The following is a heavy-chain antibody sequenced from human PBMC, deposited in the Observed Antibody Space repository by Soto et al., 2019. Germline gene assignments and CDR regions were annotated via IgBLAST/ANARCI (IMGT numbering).Heavy chain of an antibody. CDR1: GFTFDDYG. Sequence: EVQLVESGGGVVRPGGSLRLSCAASGFTFDDYGMSWVRQAPGKGLEWVSGINWNGGSTGYADSVKGRFTISRDNAKNSLYLQMNSVRAEDTALYYCARDAASMVRGVTVYYFDFWGQGTLVTVSS. V-gene: IGHV3-20*04. CDR3: ARDAASMVRGVTVYYFDF. D-gene: IGHD3-10*01. CDR2: INWNGGST. J-gene: IGHJ4*02.